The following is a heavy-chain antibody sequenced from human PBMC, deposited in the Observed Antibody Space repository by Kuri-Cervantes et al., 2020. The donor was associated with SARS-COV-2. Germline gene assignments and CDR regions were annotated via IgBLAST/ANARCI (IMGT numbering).Heavy chain of an antibody. CDR3: ARDSRVAFYDFWSGYPYYSGLDV. CDR1: GFTVSNNY. D-gene: IGHD3-3*01. CDR2: LYSSGYT. V-gene: IGHV3-53*01. Sequence: GGSLRLSCAASGFTVSNNYMSWVRQAPGKGLEWVSVLYSSGYTYYPDSVKGRFTISRDNAKNSLYLQMNSLRAEDAAVYYCARDSRVAFYDFWSGYPYYSGLDVWGQGTTVTVSS. J-gene: IGHJ6*02.